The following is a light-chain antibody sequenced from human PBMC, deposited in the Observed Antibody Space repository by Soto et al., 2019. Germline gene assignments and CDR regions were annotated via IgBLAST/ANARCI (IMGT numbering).Light chain of an antibody. CDR3: QQYNSYSWT. V-gene: IGKV1-5*01. J-gene: IGKJ1*01. Sequence: DIQMTQAPSTLTSSVSDRVTNTYLASQSISSRLAWDQQKPGKAPKLLIYDALSLESGVPSRFSGSGSGTEFTLTISSLQPDDFATYYCQQYNSYSWTFGQGTKVDIK. CDR1: QSISSR. CDR2: DAL.